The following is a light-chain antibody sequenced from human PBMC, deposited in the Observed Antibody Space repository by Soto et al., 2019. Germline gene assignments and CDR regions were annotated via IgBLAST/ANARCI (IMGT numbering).Light chain of an antibody. CDR2: GAS. Sequence: IQMTQSPSPLSASVGDSVTVTCRASQSINIYLNWYQQKPGKAPTLLIYGASSLQSGVPSRFTGGGSRTDFPLTISSLQPEDFATYYCQQSYRSPYTFGQGTKLEIK. V-gene: IGKV1-39*01. CDR1: QSINIY. J-gene: IGKJ2*01. CDR3: QQSYRSPYT.